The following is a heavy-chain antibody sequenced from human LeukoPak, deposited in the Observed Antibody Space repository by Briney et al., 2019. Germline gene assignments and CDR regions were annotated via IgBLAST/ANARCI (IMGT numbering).Heavy chain of an antibody. CDR1: GGTFRYYA. CDR3: ARVAAGTTFMDNWFDP. Sequence: SVKVSCKTSGGTFRYYAIGWVRQAPGHGLEWMGGLTPMFGTTNYAQQFQGRVTITADESTTTSYMELSRLRFEDTAVYFCARVAAGTTFMDNWFDPWGQGTLVTVSS. J-gene: IGHJ5*02. CDR2: LTPMFGTT. D-gene: IGHD1-7*01. V-gene: IGHV1-69*13.